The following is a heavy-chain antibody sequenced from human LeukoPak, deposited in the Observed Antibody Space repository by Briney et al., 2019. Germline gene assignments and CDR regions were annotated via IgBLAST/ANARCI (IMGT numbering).Heavy chain of an antibody. CDR2: ISGDGGST. J-gene: IGHJ4*02. CDR1: GFTFGDYA. V-gene: IGHV3-43*02. D-gene: IGHD2-15*01. Sequence: GGSLRLSCTTSGFTFGDYAMSWVRQAPGKGLEWVSFISGDGGSTYYADSVKGRFTISRDNSKNSLFLQMNSLRLGDTALYYCATDCSGDRCYSLWGQGTLVTVSS. CDR3: ATDCSGDRCYSL.